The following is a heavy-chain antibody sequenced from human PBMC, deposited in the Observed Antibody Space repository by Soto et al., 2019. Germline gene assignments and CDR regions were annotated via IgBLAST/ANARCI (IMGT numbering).Heavy chain of an antibody. D-gene: IGHD3-9*01. CDR1: DDSINSDKYY. CDR3: ARLEGLATISYYFVF. J-gene: IGHJ4*02. CDR2: IYYRGNA. V-gene: IGHV4-39*01. Sequence: QLQLQESGPGLVKPSETLSLTCSVSDDSINSDKYYWGWIRQPPGKGLEWIGSIYYRGNAYYNPSSRTRVTISLDKSRSQCSLKLNSVTAADSAVYFCARLEGLATISYYFVFWGPGALVTVSS.